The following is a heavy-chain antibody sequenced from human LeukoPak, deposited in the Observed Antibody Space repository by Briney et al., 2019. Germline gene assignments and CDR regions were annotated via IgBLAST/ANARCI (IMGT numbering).Heavy chain of an antibody. Sequence: GASVKVSCKASGYTFTGYYIHWVRQAPGQGLEWMGWVYPNSGGPNYAQKFQGRVTMTRDTSISTAYMELRSLRSDDTAVYYCARDIYDSSGLGAFDIWGQGTMVTVSS. D-gene: IGHD3-22*01. CDR1: GYTFTGYY. CDR3: ARDIYDSSGLGAFDI. J-gene: IGHJ3*02. V-gene: IGHV1-2*02. CDR2: VYPNSGGP.